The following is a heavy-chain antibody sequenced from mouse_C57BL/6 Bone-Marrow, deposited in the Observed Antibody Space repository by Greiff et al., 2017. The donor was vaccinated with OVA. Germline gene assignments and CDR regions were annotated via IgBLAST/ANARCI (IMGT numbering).Heavy chain of an antibody. V-gene: IGHV5-4*03. CDR2: ISDGGSYT. J-gene: IGHJ2*01. D-gene: IGHD3-1*01. Sequence: EVKLMESGGGLVKPGGSLKLSCAASGFTFSSYAMPWVRQTPEKRLEWVATISDGGSYTYYPDNVKGRFTISRDNAKNNLYLQMRHLKSEDTDMYYCASEGLDYFDYWGQGTTLTVSS. CDR1: GFTFSSYA. CDR3: ASEGLDYFDY.